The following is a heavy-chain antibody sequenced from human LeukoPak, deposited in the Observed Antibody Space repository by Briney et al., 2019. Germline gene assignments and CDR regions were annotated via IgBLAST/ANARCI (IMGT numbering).Heavy chain of an antibody. CDR1: GGSISSGNSHY. V-gene: IGHV4-61*02. J-gene: IGHJ4*02. CDR3: ASQEYCSSTSCYALGY. CDR2: IYTTGRT. Sequence: PSETLSLTCTVSGGSISSGNSHYWNWIRQPAGKGLEWIGRIYTTGRTMYNPSLKSRLTISIDTSKNQFSLKLSSVTAADTAVYYCASQEYCSSTSCYALGYGGQGTLVTVSS. D-gene: IGHD2-2*01.